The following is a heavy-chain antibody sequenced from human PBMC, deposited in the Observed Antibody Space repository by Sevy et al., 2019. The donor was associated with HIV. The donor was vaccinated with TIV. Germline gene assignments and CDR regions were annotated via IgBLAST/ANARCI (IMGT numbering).Heavy chain of an antibody. V-gene: IGHV4-34*01. CDR1: GGSFSGYY. CDR3: ARHCSSTSCSHAFDI. J-gene: IGHJ3*02. D-gene: IGHD2-2*01. Sequence: SETLSLTCAVYGGSFSGYYWSWIRQPPGKGLEWIGEINHSGSTNYNPSLKRRVTISGDTSKNQFSLKLSSVTAADTAVYYCARHCSSTSCSHAFDIWGQGTMVTVSS. CDR2: INHSGST.